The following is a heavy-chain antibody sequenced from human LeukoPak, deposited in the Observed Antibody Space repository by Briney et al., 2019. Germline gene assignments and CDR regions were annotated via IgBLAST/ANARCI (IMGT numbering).Heavy chain of an antibody. CDR1: GDSISSTNYY. V-gene: IGHV4-61*05. CDR2: MYYSGST. J-gene: IGHJ4*02. Sequence: SETLSLTCTVSGDSISSTNYYWGWIRQPPGKGLEWIGYMYYSGSTNYNPSLKSRVTISVDTSKNQFSLKLSSVTAADTAVYYCARGYDSSGYYCDYWGQGTLVTVSS. CDR3: ARGYDSSGYYCDY. D-gene: IGHD3-22*01.